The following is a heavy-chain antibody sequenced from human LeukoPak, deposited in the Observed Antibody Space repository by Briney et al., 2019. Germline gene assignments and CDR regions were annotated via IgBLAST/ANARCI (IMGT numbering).Heavy chain of an antibody. V-gene: IGHV1-2*02. CDR1: GYTFTDYY. CDR2: INPSSGAT. CDR3: ATGPNIYGSGRSYYDP. J-gene: IGHJ5*02. D-gene: IGHD3-10*01. Sequence: ASVSVSCKASGYTFTDYYIHWVRLAPGQGLEWMAWINPSSGATNYAQNFQGRVTVTRDTSIRTVYMQLTRLTSDDTAVYYCATGPNIYGSGRSYYDPWGQGTLVTVSS.